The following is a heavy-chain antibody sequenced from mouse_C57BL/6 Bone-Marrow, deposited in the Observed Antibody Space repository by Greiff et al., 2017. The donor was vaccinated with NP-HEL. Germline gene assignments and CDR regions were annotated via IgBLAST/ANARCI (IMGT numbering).Heavy chain of an antibody. CDR2: INPNNGGT. J-gene: IGHJ4*01. D-gene: IGHD1-1*01. CDR1: GYTFTDYY. V-gene: IGHV1-26*01. Sequence: VQLQQSGPELVKPGASVKISCKASGYTFTDYYMNWVKQSHGKSLEWIGDINPNNGGTSYNQKFKGKATLTVDKSSSTAYMELRSLTSEDSAVYYCARDYYYGSPYYAMDYWGQGTSVTVSS. CDR3: ARDYYYGSPYYAMDY.